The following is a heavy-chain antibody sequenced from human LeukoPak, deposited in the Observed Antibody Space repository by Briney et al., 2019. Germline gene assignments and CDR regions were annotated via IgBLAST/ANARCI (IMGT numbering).Heavy chain of an antibody. V-gene: IGHV4-4*02. Sequence: SETLSLTCAVSGGSISSFDWWSWVRQPPGKGLEWIGEIHHNGGTNYNPSLKSRVTISEDKSKNQLSLQLTSVTAADTAIYYCATSAAYCPDYWGQGTLVTVSS. CDR1: GGSISSFDW. D-gene: IGHD1-26*01. CDR3: ATSAAYCPDY. J-gene: IGHJ4*02. CDR2: IHHNGGT.